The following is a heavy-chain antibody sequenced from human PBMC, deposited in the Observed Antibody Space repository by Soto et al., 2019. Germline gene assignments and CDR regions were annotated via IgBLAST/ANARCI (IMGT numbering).Heavy chain of an antibody. CDR2: ISYDGSNK. Sequence: GGSLRLSCAASGFTFSSYAMHWVRQAPGKGLEWVAVISYDGSNKYYADSVKGRFTISRDNSKNTLYPQMNSLRAEDTAVYYCARDAPTTVTYYFDYWGHGTLVTVSS. CDR3: ARDAPTTVTYYFDY. V-gene: IGHV3-30-3*01. J-gene: IGHJ4*01. CDR1: GFTFSSYA. D-gene: IGHD4-17*01.